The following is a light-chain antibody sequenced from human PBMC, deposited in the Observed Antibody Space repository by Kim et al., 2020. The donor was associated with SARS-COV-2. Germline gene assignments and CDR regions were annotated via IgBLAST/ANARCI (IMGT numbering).Light chain of an antibody. CDR3: QQYYSDWT. J-gene: IGKJ1*01. V-gene: IGKV1-5*03. Sequence: SASVRDRVTHTCRASQSISILLALYQQKPGKAPKLLIYKASSLKSGVPSRFSGSGSGTEFTLTISSLQAEDFATYFCQQYYSDWTFGQGTKVDIK. CDR1: QSISIL. CDR2: KAS.